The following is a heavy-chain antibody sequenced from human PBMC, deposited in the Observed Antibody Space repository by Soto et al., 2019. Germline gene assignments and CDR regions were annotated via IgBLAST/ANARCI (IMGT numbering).Heavy chain of an antibody. D-gene: IGHD3-3*01. Sequence: QVQLVQSGAEVKKPGSSVKVSCKASGGTFSSYAISWVRQAPGQGLEWMGGIIPIFGTANYAQKFQGRVTITADESTSTAYMELSSLSSEDTAVYYCARMAAPLGVVIHHGYYGMDVWGQGTTVTVSS. CDR3: ARMAAPLGVVIHHGYYGMDV. J-gene: IGHJ6*02. CDR1: GGTFSSYA. V-gene: IGHV1-69*01. CDR2: IIPIFGTA.